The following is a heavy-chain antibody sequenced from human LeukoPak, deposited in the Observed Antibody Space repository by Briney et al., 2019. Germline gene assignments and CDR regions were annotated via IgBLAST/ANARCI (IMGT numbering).Heavy chain of an antibody. Sequence: SETLSLTCTVSGGSLSSYYWSCLRQPAGKGLEWIGRIYTSGSTNYNPSLKSRVTMSVDTSKNQFSLKLSSVTAADTAVYYCARGYSFSTYYFDYWGQGTLVTVSS. CDR2: IYTSGST. CDR1: GGSLSSYY. V-gene: IGHV4-4*07. D-gene: IGHD5-18*01. J-gene: IGHJ4*02. CDR3: ARGYSFSTYYFDY.